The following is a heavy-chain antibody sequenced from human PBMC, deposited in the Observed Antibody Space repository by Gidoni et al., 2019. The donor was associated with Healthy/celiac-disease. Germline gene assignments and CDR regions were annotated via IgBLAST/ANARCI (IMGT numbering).Heavy chain of an antibody. CDR3: ARDLLGAVYYGMDV. Sequence: QVQLQQSGPGLVKTSQTLSLTRAISGDRDPSTCAAWNWTRQSPSRGLEWLGWTYYRSKLYNAYAVSVKSRITINPDTSKNQFSLQLNSVTPEDTAVYYCARDLLGAVYYGMDVWGQGTTVTVSS. CDR2: TYYRSKLYN. CDR1: GDRDPSTCAA. V-gene: IGHV6-1*01. J-gene: IGHJ6*02. D-gene: IGHD1-26*01.